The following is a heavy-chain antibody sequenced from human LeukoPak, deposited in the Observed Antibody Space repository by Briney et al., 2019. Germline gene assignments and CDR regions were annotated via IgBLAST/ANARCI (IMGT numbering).Heavy chain of an antibody. CDR1: GDSVSSNSAG. CDR3: ARGYGYYFDY. J-gene: IGHJ4*02. V-gene: IGHV6-1*01. CDR2: TYYRSKWYN. Sequence: SQTLSLTCAISGDSVSSNSAGWNWIRQSPSRGLEWLGRTYYRSKWYNDYAVSVKSRITINTDTSVHHFCLQLNSVTPEDRAVYYCARGYGYYFDYWGQGTLVTVSS. D-gene: IGHD5-18*01.